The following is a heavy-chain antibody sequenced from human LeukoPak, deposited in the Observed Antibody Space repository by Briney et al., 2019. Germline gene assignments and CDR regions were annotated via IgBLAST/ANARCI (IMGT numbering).Heavy chain of an antibody. CDR1: GGSFSGYY. D-gene: IGHD5-12*01. CDR3: ARVGDGYNPFGY. V-gene: IGHV4-34*01. J-gene: IGHJ4*02. Sequence: PSETLSLTCAVYGGSFSGYYWSWIRQPPGKGLEWIGEINHSGSTNYNPSLKSRVTISVDTSKNQFSLKLSSVTAADTAVYYCARVGDGYNPFGYWGQGTLVTVSS. CDR2: INHSGST.